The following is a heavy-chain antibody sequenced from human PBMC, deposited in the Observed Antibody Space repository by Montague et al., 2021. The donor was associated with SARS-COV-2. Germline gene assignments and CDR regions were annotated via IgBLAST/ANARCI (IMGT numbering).Heavy chain of an antibody. Sequence: PALVKPTQTLTLTCTFSGFSLSTSGMCVSWIRQPPGKALEWLALIDWDDDKYYSTSLKTRLTISKDTSKNQVVLTMTNMDPVDTATYYCARTYYYGSGSYYTYYFDYWGKGTLVTVSS. CDR1: GFSLSTSGMC. CDR2: IDWDDDK. V-gene: IGHV2-70*01. CDR3: ARTYYYGSGSYYTYYFDY. D-gene: IGHD3-10*01. J-gene: IGHJ4*02.